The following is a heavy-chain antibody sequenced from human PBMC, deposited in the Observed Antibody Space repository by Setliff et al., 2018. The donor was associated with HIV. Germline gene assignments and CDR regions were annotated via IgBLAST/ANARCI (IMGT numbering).Heavy chain of an antibody. J-gene: IGHJ3*02. CDR2: INPNSGGT. V-gene: IGHV1-2*02. D-gene: IGHD1-26*01. Sequence: ASVKVSCKASGYTFTNYYMQWVRQAPGQGLEWMGIINPNSGGTNYPQKFQGRVTMTRDTSISTVYMELSRLRSDDTAVYYCARGTRVGANDAFDIWGQGTMVTVSS. CDR3: ARGTRVGANDAFDI. CDR1: GYTFTNYY.